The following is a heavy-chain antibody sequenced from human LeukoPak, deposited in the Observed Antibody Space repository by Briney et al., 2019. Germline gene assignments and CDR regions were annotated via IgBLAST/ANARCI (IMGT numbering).Heavy chain of an antibody. CDR1: GFTFRNYW. CDR2: INQDGSVK. J-gene: IGHJ4*02. Sequence: GGSLRLSCAASGFTFRNYWMSWVRQAPGKSLEGVANINQDGSVKNHVDSVKGRFTISRDNAKNSLYLQMNSLRPEDTAVYYCARGAPYRDSDDYWGQGTLVIVSS. V-gene: IGHV3-7*05. CDR3: ARGAPYRDSDDY. D-gene: IGHD1-26*01.